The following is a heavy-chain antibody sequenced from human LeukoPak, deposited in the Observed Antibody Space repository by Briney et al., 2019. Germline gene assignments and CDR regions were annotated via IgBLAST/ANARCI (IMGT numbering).Heavy chain of an antibody. Sequence: GGSLRLSCAASGFTFSSYGMPWVRQAPGKGLEWVAVIWYDGSNKYYADSVKGRFTISRDNSKNTLYLQMNSLRAEDTAVYYCARCMVGATSPNYYYYYGMDVWGQGTTVTVSS. J-gene: IGHJ6*02. CDR3: ARCMVGATSPNYYYYYGMDV. D-gene: IGHD1-26*01. V-gene: IGHV3-33*01. CDR1: GFTFSSYG. CDR2: IWYDGSNK.